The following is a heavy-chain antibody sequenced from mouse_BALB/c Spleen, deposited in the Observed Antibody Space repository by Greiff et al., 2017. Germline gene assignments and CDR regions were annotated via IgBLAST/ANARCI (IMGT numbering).Heavy chain of an antibody. CDR3: TRRSADYKYYAMDY. V-gene: IGHV1-69*02. D-gene: IGHD2-12*01. CDR1: GYTFTSYW. J-gene: IGHJ4*01. CDR2: IYPSDSYT. Sequence: QVQLQQPGAELVRPGASVKLSCKASGYTFTSYWINWVKQRPGQGLEWIGNIYPSDSYTNYNQKFKDKATLTVDKSSSTAYMQLSSPTSEDSAVYYCTRRSADYKYYAMDYWGQGTSVTVSS.